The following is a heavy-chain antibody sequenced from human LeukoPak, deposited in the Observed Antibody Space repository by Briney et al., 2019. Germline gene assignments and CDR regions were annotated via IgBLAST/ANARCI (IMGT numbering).Heavy chain of an antibody. CDR1: GFTFTTDA. D-gene: IGHD3-9*01. J-gene: IGHJ4*02. CDR3: AKFYDILTGYFDH. CDR2: ISGGGGGT. Sequence: GRSLRLSCAAAGFTFTTDAMGWVRHYPGKGLEWVSSISGGGGGTYYAEFVKGRFTISRDNSKNTLYLQMNSLRAEDTAVYYCAKFYDILTGYFDHWGQGTLVTVSS. V-gene: IGHV3-23*01.